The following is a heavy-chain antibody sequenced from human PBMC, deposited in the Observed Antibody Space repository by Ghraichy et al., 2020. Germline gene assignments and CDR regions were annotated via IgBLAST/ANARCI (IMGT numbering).Heavy chain of an antibody. CDR1: GFSLNTHW. J-gene: IGHJ4*02. Sequence: GESLNISCEASGFSLNTHWMHWVRQAPGKGPMWVSRVNTDGSNPAYADSVRGRFTISRDKARNTIWLQMNSLRVDETAVYYCVAATPSSDHWGQGTLVTVSS. CDR3: VAATPSSDH. V-gene: IGHV3-74*01. CDR2: VNTDGSNP. D-gene: IGHD6-25*01.